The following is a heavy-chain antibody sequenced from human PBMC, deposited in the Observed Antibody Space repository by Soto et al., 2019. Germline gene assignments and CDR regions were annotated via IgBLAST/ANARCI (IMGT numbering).Heavy chain of an antibody. J-gene: IGHJ4*02. CDR3: ARVDNSAYYLDY. CDR1: GYTLTELS. CDR2: IGPVDGET. D-gene: IGHD3-22*01. Sequence: ASVKVSCKVSGYTLTELSMHWVRQAPGKGLEWMGGIGPVDGETNYAQKFQGRVTMTADTSTNTAYMELRSLGSDVTAVYYCARVDNSAYYLDYWGQGTLVTVSS. V-gene: IGHV1-24*01.